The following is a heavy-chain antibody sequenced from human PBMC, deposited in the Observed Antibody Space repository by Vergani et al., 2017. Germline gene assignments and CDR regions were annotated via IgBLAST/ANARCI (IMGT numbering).Heavy chain of an antibody. V-gene: IGHV4-4*07. D-gene: IGHD3-3*01. Sequence: QVQLQESGPGLVKPSETLSLTCTVSGGSISSYYWSWIRQPAGKGLEWIGRIYTSGSTNYNPSLKSRVTMSVDTSKNQFSLKLSAVTAADTAVYYCAGERGRPEEDFSLTFDYWGQGTLVTVSS. CDR2: IYTSGST. J-gene: IGHJ4*02. CDR3: AGERGRPEEDFSLTFDY. CDR1: GGSISSYY.